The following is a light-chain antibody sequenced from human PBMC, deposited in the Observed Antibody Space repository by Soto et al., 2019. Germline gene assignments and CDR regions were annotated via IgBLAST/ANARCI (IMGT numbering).Light chain of an antibody. CDR2: DAS. Sequence: DIQMTQSPSTLSASVGAGVPITGRARQSISSWLAWDQPTPGKAPNLLIYDASSLETGVPSRFSGSGSGTDFTLTISSLQPEDFATYYCQQYDNLPLLFGQGTRLEIK. V-gene: IGKV1-5*01. J-gene: IGKJ5*01. CDR3: QQYDNLPLL. CDR1: QSISSW.